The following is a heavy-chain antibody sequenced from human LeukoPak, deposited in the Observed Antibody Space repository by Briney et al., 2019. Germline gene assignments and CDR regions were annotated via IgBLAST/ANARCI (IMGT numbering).Heavy chain of an antibody. CDR1: GGSISSGGYY. V-gene: IGHV4-30-2*01. D-gene: IGHD3-3*01. CDR2: IYHSGST. Sequence: SQTLSLTCTVSGGSISSGGYYWSWIRQPPGKGLEWIGYIYHSGSTYYNPSLKSRVTISVDRSKNQFSLKLSSVTAADTAVYYCARVHQGITIFGVVKDWGQGTLVTVSS. J-gene: IGHJ4*02. CDR3: ARVHQGITIFGVVKD.